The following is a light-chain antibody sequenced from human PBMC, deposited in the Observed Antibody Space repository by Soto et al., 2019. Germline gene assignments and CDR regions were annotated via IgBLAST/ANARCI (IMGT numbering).Light chain of an antibody. CDR3: VLYMGSGIWV. Sequence: QTVVTQEPSFSVSPGGTVTLTCGLSSGSVSTSYYPSWYQQTPGQAPRTLIYSTNTRSPGVPDRFSGSILENRAALTITGAQADDESDYYCVLYMGSGIWVFGGGTKVTVL. V-gene: IGLV8-61*01. CDR1: SGSVSTSYY. J-gene: IGLJ3*02. CDR2: STN.